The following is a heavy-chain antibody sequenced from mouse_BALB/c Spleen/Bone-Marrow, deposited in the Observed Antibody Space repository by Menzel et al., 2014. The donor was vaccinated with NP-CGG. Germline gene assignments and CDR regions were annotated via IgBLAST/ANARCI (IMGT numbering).Heavy chain of an antibody. D-gene: IGHD2-4*01. Sequence: EVQLQQPGAELVKPGASVKLSCTTSGFNIKDTYMHWVKLRPEQGLEWIGRIVPANSNTKYAPKFQGKATITADTSSNTAYLQLSSLTSEDTAVYFCASYDYGYYFDYWGQGTTLTVSS. J-gene: IGHJ2*01. CDR2: IVPANSNT. V-gene: IGHV14-3*02. CDR3: ASYDYGYYFDY. CDR1: GFNIKDTY.